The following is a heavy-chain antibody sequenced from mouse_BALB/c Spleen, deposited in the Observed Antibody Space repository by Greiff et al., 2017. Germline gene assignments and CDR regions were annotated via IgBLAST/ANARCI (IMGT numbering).Heavy chain of an antibody. CDR2: ISYSGST. J-gene: IGHJ3*01. CDR3: ARGDGVRRGFAY. Sequence: EVKLQESGPGLVKPSQSLSLTCTVTGYSITSDYAWNWIRQFPGNKLEWMGYISYSGSTSYNPSLKSRISITRDTSKNQFFLQLNSVTTEDTATYYCARGDGVRRGFAYWGQGTLVTVSA. V-gene: IGHV3-2*02. CDR1: GYSITSDYA. D-gene: IGHD2-14*01.